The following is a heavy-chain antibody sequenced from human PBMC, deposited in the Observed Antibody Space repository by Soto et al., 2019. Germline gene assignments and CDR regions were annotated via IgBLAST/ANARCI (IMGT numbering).Heavy chain of an antibody. CDR3: ARESIAAAGSYYGMDV. D-gene: IGHD6-13*01. CDR2: ISSSSSYI. V-gene: IGHV3-21*01. Sequence: PGGSLRLSCAASGFTFSSYSMNWVRQAPGKGLEWVSSISSSSSYIYYADSVKGRFTISRDNAKNSLYLQMNSLRAEDTAVYYCARESIAAAGSYYGMDVWGQGTTVTV. CDR1: GFTFSSYS. J-gene: IGHJ6*02.